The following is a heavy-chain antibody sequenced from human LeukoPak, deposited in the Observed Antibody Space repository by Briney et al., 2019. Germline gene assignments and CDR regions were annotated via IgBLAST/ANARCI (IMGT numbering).Heavy chain of an antibody. Sequence: ASVKVSCKASGYTFTNHGFSWVRPAPGQGLAWMGWISTYNGDTNYAQNLQGRVTMTTDTSTSTAYMEMRSLRSDDTAVYYCARDCSSTSCYNVYWGQGTLVTVSS. CDR3: ARDCSSTSCYNVY. V-gene: IGHV1-18*01. D-gene: IGHD2-2*02. J-gene: IGHJ4*02. CDR2: ISTYNGDT. CDR1: GYTFTNHG.